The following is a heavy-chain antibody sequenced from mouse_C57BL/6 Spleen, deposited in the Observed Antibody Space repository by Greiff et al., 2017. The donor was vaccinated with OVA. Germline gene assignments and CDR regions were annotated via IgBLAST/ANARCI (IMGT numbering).Heavy chain of an antibody. CDR3: ARSIAFYGSSFY. J-gene: IGHJ2*01. D-gene: IGHD1-1*01. V-gene: IGHV1-61*01. Sequence: QVQLQQPGAELVRPGSSVKLSCKASGYTFTSYWMDWVKQRPGQGLEWIGNIYPSDSETHYNQKFKDKATLTVDKSSSTAYMQLSSLTSEDSAVYYCARSIAFYGSSFYWGQGTTLTVSS. CDR2: IYPSDSET. CDR1: GYTFTSYW.